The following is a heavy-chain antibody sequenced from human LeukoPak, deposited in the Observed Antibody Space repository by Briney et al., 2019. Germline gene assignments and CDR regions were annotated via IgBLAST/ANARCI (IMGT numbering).Heavy chain of an antibody. J-gene: IGHJ3*02. D-gene: IGHD3-9*01. V-gene: IGHV3-23*01. CDR1: GFTVSSNY. CDR3: AKGVLYYDILTGQTPDDAFDI. Sequence: PGGSLRLSCAASGFTVSSNYMSWVRQAPGKGLEWVSAISGSGGSTYYADSVKGRFTISRDNSKNTLYLQMNSLRAEDTAVYYCAKGVLYYDILTGQTPDDAFDIWGQGTMVTVSS. CDR2: ISGSGGST.